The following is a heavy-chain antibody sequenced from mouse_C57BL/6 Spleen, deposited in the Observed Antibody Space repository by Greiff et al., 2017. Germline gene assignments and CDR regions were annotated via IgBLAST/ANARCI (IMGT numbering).Heavy chain of an antibody. J-gene: IGHJ2*01. CDR3: ARYPGSSYDY. D-gene: IGHD1-1*01. CDR1: GYTFTSYW. CDR2: INPNSGST. Sequence: QVQLQQPGAELVKPGASVKLSCKASGYTFTSYWMHWVKQRPGQGLEWIGMINPNSGSTNYNEKFKSKATLTVDKSSSTAYMQLSSLTSEDSAVYYCARYPGSSYDYWGQGTTLTVSS. V-gene: IGHV1-64*01.